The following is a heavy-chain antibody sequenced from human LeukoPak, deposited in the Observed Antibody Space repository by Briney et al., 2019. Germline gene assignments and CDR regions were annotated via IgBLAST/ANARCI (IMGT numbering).Heavy chain of an antibody. J-gene: IGHJ4*02. D-gene: IGHD6-19*01. CDR3: ARDQWYRGIAVAGFDY. Sequence: GGSLRLSCAASGFTFSSCAMHWVRQAPGKGLEWVAVISYDGSNKYYADSVKGRFTISRDNSKNTLYLQMNSLRAEDTAVYYCARDQWYRGIAVAGFDYWGQGTLVTVSS. CDR1: GFTFSSCA. V-gene: IGHV3-30-3*01. CDR2: ISYDGSNK.